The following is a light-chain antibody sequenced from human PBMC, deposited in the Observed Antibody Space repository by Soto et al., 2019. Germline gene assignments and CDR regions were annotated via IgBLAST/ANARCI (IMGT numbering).Light chain of an antibody. CDR3: QHTYSDIS. CDR2: GAS. J-gene: IGKJ4*01. V-gene: IGKV1-39*01. CDR1: RTINTY. Sequence: DVRMTQSPSSLSASVGDTITITCRASRTINTYLNWFQQKPGEPPRLLIYGASTLHDGVPSRFSGSGSGADFTLTISGLQPEVFASYHCQHTYSDISFSGGTKV.